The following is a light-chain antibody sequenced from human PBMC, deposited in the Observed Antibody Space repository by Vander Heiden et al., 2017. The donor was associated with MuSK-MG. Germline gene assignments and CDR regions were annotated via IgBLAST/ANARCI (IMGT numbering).Light chain of an antibody. CDR1: QSLLHSDGKTY. CDR2: EVS. V-gene: IGKV2D-29*01. Sequence: DIVMTQTARSLSVTPGQPAPISCKCSQSLLHSDGKTYLYWYLQKPGQPPQLLLYEVSNRSSGVPDRFSGSGSATDFTLKISRVEAEDVGVYYCRQCMQLPKTFGQGTKLEIK. J-gene: IGKJ2*01. CDR3: RQCMQLPKT.